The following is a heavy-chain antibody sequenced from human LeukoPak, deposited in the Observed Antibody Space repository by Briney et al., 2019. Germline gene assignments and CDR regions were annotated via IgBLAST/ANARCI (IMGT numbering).Heavy chain of an antibody. CDR1: GFTFSSYG. J-gene: IGHJ6*03. Sequence: GRSLRLSCAASGFTFSSYGMHWVRQAPGKGLEWVAVIWYDGSNKYYADSVKGRFTISRDNSKNTLYLQMNSLRAKDTAVYYCAKDSGYDSSGYFYYYYYYMDVWSKGTTVTVSS. CDR3: AKDSGYDSSGYFYYYYYYMDV. CDR2: IWYDGSNK. V-gene: IGHV3-33*06. D-gene: IGHD3-22*01.